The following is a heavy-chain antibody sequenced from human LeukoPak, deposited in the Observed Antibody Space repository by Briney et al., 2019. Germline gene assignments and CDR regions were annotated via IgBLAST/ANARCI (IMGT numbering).Heavy chain of an antibody. CDR2: INGDGIST. J-gene: IGHJ4*02. Sequence: GGSLTLSCAASGFTFSTYFMHWVRQAPGKRLVWVSRINGDGISTTYADSVMGRFTISRDNSKNSLYLQMNSLRTEDTALYYCARGDTGRDGYNYGGDFDYWGQGTLVTVSS. CDR3: ARGDTGRDGYNYGGDFDY. V-gene: IGHV3-74*01. CDR1: GFTFSTYF. D-gene: IGHD5-24*01.